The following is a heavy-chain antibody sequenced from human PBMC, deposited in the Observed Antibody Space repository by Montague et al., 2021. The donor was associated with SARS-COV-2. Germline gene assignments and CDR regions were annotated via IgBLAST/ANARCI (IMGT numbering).Heavy chain of an antibody. V-gene: IGHV3-49*04. CDR2: IRSKAYGVTT. J-gene: IGHJ6*02. CDR1: GFTFGDYA. CDR3: TREKDIVVVVAATPYGMDV. D-gene: IGHD2-15*01. Sequence: SLRLSCAASGFTFGDYAMSWVRQAPGKGLEWVGFIRSKAYGVTTEYAASVKGRFTISRDDSKSIAYLQMNSLKTEDTAVYYCTREKDIVVVVAATPYGMDVWGQGTTVTVSS.